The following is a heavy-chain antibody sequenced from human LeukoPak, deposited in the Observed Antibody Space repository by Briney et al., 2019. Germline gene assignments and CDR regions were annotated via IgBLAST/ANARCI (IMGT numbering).Heavy chain of an antibody. J-gene: IGHJ4*02. D-gene: IGHD2-15*01. Sequence: PGGSLRLPCAASGFTFSSYSMNWVRQAPGKGLEWVSSISSSSSYIYYADSVKGRFTISRDNAKNSLYLQMNSLRAEDTAVYYCARGYCSGDSCYPAPFDYWGQGSLVTVSS. CDR1: GFTFSSYS. CDR2: ISSSSSYI. CDR3: ARGYCSGDSCYPAPFDY. V-gene: IGHV3-21*01.